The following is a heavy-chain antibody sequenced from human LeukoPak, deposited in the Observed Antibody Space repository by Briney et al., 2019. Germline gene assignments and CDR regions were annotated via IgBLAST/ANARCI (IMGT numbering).Heavy chain of an antibody. CDR2: IISKTAGGTT. J-gene: IGHJ4*02. V-gene: IGHV3-15*01. Sequence: GGSLRLSCAAFGFSFSHAWMSWVRQAPGKGLEWVGRIISKTAGGTTDYAAPVKGRFTISRDDSESTLYLQMSSLKTEDTAVYYCITDASSGSYWGQGTLVTVSS. CDR1: GFSFSHAW. CDR3: ITDASSGSY. D-gene: IGHD3-10*01.